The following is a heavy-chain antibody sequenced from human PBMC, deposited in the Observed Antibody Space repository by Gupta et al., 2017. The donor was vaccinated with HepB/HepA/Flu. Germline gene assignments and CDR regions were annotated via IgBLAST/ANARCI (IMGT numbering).Heavy chain of an antibody. CDR1: GGSSTSYY. D-gene: IGHD1-26*01. CDR2: IYHSGST. Sequence: QLQLQESGTGLVKTSENLSLTCTGFGGSSTSYYWSWIRQPPGKGLEWIGYIYHSGSTNYNPSLKSRVTISLDTSKNHFSLRLSSVTAADTAVYYCARLGSGSYRDWGQGTLVTVSS. J-gene: IGHJ4*02. CDR3: ARLGSGSYRD. V-gene: IGHV4-59*08.